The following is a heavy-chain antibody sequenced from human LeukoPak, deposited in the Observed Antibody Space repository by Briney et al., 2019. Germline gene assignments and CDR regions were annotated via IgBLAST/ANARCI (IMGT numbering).Heavy chain of an antibody. CDR2: ISYDGSNK. Sequence: GRSLRLSCAASGFTFSSYAMHWVRQAPGKGLEWVAVISYDGSNKYYADSVKGRFTISRDNSKNTLYLQMNSLRAEDTAVYYCARERLRYFDWLLSLDYWGQGTLVTVSS. J-gene: IGHJ4*02. V-gene: IGHV3-30-3*01. CDR3: ARERLRYFDWLLSLDY. D-gene: IGHD3-9*01. CDR1: GFTFSSYA.